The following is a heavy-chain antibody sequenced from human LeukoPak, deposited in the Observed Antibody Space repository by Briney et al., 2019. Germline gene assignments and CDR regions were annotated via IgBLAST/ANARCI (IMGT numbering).Heavy chain of an antibody. CDR2: ISSTGGTI. Sequence: PGGSLRLSCAASGFTFRNYLMNWVRQAPGKGLEWVSFISSTGGTIYYADSVKGRFTVSRDNGENSLFLQMNSLRVEDTALYYCARGYSRAAFDIWGQGTVVAVSS. CDR3: ARGYSRAAFDI. J-gene: IGHJ3*02. CDR1: GFTFRNYL. D-gene: IGHD2-15*01. V-gene: IGHV3-48*01.